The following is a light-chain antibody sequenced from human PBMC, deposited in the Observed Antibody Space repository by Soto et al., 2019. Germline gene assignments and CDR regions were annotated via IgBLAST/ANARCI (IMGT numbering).Light chain of an antibody. CDR1: QRVSGGF. V-gene: IGKV3D-20*01. J-gene: IGKJ1*01. Sequence: EVVFSQSPRSLCLSQGDRATLYCGASQRVSGGFLAWYQQKPGLAPRLILYDTSFRATGIPDRFSGSGSGTDFTLTISRLDPEDFAVYYCQQYGSSPSFGQGTKVEFK. CDR3: QQYGSSPS. CDR2: DTS.